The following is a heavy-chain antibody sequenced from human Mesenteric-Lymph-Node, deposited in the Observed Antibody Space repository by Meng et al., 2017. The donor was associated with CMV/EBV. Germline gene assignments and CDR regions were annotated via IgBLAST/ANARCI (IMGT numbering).Heavy chain of an antibody. Sequence: QITLKESGPTLVKPTQTLTLTFTFPGFSLSTSGVGVGWIRQPPGKALEWLALIYWDDDKRYSPSLKSRLTITKDTSKNQVVLTMTNMDPVDTATYYCAHSSGIAAAGPFYFDYWGQGTLVTVSS. CDR1: GFSLSTSGVG. CDR2: IYWDDDK. J-gene: IGHJ4*02. D-gene: IGHD6-13*01. V-gene: IGHV2-5*02. CDR3: AHSSGIAAAGPFYFDY.